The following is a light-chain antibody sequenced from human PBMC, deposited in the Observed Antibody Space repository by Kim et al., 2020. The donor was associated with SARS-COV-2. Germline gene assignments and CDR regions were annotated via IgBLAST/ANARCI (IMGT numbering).Light chain of an antibody. CDR2: DAS. CDR1: QSVRNY. Sequence: LPWSPGERAPLSCRASQSVRNYLAWYQQKPGQAPRLLISDASKRATGIPVRFSGSGSGTDFTLTISSLEPEDFAIYYCQQRSSWYTFGQGTKLEI. J-gene: IGKJ2*01. CDR3: QQRSSWYT. V-gene: IGKV3-11*01.